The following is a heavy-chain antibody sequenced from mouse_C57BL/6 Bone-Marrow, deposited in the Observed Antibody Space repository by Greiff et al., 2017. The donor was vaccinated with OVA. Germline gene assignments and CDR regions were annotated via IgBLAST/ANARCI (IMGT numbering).Heavy chain of an antibody. J-gene: IGHJ2*01. CDR1: GYTFTSYW. V-gene: IGHV1-59*01. CDR3: AREENYYGSSSFDY. CDR2: IDPSDSYT. D-gene: IGHD1-1*01. Sequence: QVQLQQPGAELVRPGTSVKLSCKASGYTFTSYWMHWVKQRPGQGLEWIGVIDPSDSYTNYNQKLKGTATLTVDTSSSTAYMQLSSLTSEDSAVYYCAREENYYGSSSFDYWGQGTTLTVSS.